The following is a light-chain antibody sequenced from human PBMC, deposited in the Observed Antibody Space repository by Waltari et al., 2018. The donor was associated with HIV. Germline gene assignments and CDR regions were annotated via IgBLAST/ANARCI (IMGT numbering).Light chain of an antibody. CDR2: GST. J-gene: IGLJ2*01. V-gene: IGLV1-40*01. CDR1: RSNIGAGSD. Sequence: QSVLTQPPSVSGAPGMRVTISCTGGRSNIGAGSDVHWFQQLPAGSPKLLHYGSTERPSGAPDRFSGSKSGASASLAIIGLQADDEADYYCQSYDISLSAWIFGGGTKVAVL. CDR3: QSYDISLSAWI.